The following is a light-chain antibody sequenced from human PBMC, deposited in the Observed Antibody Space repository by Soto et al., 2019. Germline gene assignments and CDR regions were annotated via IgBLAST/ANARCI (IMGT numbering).Light chain of an antibody. J-gene: IGKJ4*01. Sequence: EIVLTQSPATLSLSPGERVTLSCRASQSVTSYLAWYQQKPGQAPRLLIYDASNRATGIPARFRGSGSGTDFTLTISSLEPEDFAVYYCQQRSNWPLTFGGGTKVDIK. V-gene: IGKV3-11*01. CDR3: QQRSNWPLT. CDR1: QSVTSY. CDR2: DAS.